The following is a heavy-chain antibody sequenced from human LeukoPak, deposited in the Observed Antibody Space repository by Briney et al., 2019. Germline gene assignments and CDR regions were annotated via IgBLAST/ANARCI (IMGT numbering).Heavy chain of an antibody. J-gene: IGHJ4*02. CDR3: ARGSQGYCSSTSCSFDY. V-gene: IGHV4-34*01. D-gene: IGHD2-2*01. CDR2: INHSGST. CDR1: GGSFSGYY. Sequence: PSETLSLTCAVYGGSFSGYYWSWIRQPPGKGLEWIGEINHSGSTNYNPSLKSRVTISVDTSKNPFSLKLSSVTAADTAVYYCARGSQGYCSSTSCSFDYWGQGTLVTVSS.